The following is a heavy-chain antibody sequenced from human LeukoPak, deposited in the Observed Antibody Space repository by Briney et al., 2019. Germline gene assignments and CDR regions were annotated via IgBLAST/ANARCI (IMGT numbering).Heavy chain of an antibody. Sequence: GGSLRLSCAASGFTFISYGMHWVRQTPGKGLVWVSSIRGDGGDTTYTDSVKGRFTISRDNAKNTLYLQMNSLRADDTAVYYCAAEHDGFDIWGQGTMVTVSS. J-gene: IGHJ3*02. CDR3: AAEHDGFDI. V-gene: IGHV3-74*01. CDR2: IRGDGGDT. CDR1: GFTFISYG.